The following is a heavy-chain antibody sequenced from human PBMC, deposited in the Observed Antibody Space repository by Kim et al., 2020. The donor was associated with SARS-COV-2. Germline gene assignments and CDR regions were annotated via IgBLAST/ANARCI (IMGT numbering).Heavy chain of an antibody. V-gene: IGHV3-53*01. D-gene: IGHD4-4*01. Sequence: GGSLRLSCAASGFTVSSSYMTWVRQAQGKGLEWVSIIYTGGSTNYADSVKGRFTISRDNSKNTLYLQMNSLRAEDTALYYCAHGRGTTPYFDYWGQGTL. CDR3: AHGRGTTPYFDY. CDR1: GFTVSSSY. J-gene: IGHJ4*02. CDR2: IYTGGST.